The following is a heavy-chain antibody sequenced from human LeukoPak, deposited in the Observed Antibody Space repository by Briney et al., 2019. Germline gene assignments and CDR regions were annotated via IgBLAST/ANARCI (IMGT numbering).Heavy chain of an antibody. J-gene: IGHJ4*02. V-gene: IGHV1-2*02. D-gene: IGHD1-26*01. CDR3: AREDSGSYSFDY. CDR2: INPNSGGT. Sequence: ASVKVSCKASGYTFTSYYMHWVRQAPGQGLEWMGWINPNSGGTNYAQKFQGRVTMTRDTSISTAYMELSRLRSDDTAVYYCAREDSGSYSFDYWGQGTLVTVSS. CDR1: GYTFTSYY.